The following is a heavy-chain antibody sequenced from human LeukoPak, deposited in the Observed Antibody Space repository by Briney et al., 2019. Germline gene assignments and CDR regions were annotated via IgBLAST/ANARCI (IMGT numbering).Heavy chain of an antibody. CDR3: ARTTVVPHYYYYGMDV. CDR2: INHSGST. D-gene: IGHD4-23*01. J-gene: IGHJ6*02. CDR1: GGSFSGYY. Sequence: SETLSLTCAVYGGSFSGYYWSWIRQPPGKGLEWIGEINHSGSTNYNPSLKSRVTISVDTSKNQSSLKLSSVTAADTAVYYCARTTVVPHYYYYGMDVWGQGTTVTVSS. V-gene: IGHV4-34*01.